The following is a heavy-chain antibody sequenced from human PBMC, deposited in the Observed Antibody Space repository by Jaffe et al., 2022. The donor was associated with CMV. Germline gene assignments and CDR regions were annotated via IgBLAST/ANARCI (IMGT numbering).Heavy chain of an antibody. CDR2: INAGNGNT. V-gene: IGHV1-3*01. D-gene: IGHD3-3*01. CDR3: ARSVGQDFWSGKFRGFDY. Sequence: QVQLVQSGAEVKKPGASVKVSCKASGYTFTSYAMHWVRQAPGQRLEWMGWINAGNGNTKYSQKFQGRVTITRDTSASTAYMELSSLRSEDTAVYYCARSVGQDFWSGKFRGFDYWGQGTLVTVSS. J-gene: IGHJ4*02. CDR1: GYTFTSYA.